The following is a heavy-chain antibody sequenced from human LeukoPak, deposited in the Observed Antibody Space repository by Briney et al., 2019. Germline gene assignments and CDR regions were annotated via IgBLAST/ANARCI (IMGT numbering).Heavy chain of an antibody. CDR2: INHSGST. Sequence: SETLSLTCAVYGGSFSVYYWSWIRQPPGKGLEWIGEINHSGSTNYNPSLKSRVTISVDTSKNQFSLKLSSVTAADTAVYYCARGAAGATTIDYWGQGTLVTVSS. CDR1: GGSFSVYY. D-gene: IGHD1-26*01. J-gene: IGHJ4*02. CDR3: ARGAAGATTIDY. V-gene: IGHV4-34*01.